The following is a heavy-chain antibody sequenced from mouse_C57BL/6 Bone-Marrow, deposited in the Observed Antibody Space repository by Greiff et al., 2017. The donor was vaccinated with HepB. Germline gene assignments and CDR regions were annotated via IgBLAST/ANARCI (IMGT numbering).Heavy chain of an antibody. J-gene: IGHJ1*03. Sequence: VQRVESGPELARPWASVKISCQAFYTFSRGVHFAIRDTNYWMQWVKQRLGEGLEGIGDIYPGNGDTSYNKKFKGKATLTADKSPSTAYMQLSSLTSEDTAVYYWALRSWYFDVWGTGTTVTVS. CDR2: GEGLEGIG. CDR1: YTFSRGVH. V-gene: IGHV1-87*01. D-gene: IGHD1-1*01. CDR3: SEDTAVYYWALRSWYFDV.